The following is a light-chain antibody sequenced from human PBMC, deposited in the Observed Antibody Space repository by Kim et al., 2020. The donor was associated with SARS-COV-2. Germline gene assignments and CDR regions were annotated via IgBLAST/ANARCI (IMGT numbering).Light chain of an antibody. CDR3: QQYGGGLA. CDR1: QSVSTTY. Sequence: EIVLTQSPGTLSLSPGERATLSCRASQSVSTTYLAWYQQKPGRAPRVLIYGASSRATGIPDRFSGSGSGTDFILTISRLEPEDFAVYYCQQYGGGLAFGGGTKVDIK. V-gene: IGKV3-20*01. J-gene: IGKJ4*01. CDR2: GAS.